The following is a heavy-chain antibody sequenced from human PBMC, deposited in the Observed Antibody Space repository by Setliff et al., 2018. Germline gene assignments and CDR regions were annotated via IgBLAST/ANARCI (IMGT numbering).Heavy chain of an antibody. Sequence: SVKVSCKASGGTFSSYAISWVRLAPGQGLEWMGGIIPIFGTANYAQKFQGRVTITADESTSTAYMELSSLRSEDTAVYYCARDSRGLVPAAIEGSYYYYGMDVWGQGTTVTVSS. J-gene: IGHJ6*02. CDR1: GGTFSSYA. V-gene: IGHV1-69*13. CDR2: IIPIFGTA. CDR3: ARDSRGLVPAAIEGSYYYYGMDV. D-gene: IGHD2-2*02.